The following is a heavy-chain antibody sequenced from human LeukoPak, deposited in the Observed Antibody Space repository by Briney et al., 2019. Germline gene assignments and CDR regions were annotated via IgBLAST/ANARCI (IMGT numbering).Heavy chain of an antibody. Sequence: SETLSLTCAVYGGSFSGYYWSWIRQPPGKGLEWIGEINHSGSTNYNPSLKSRVTISVDTSKNQFSLKLSSVTAADTAVYYCARHQDYGDYGINSYYYYGMDVWGQGTTVTVSS. CDR3: ARHQDYGDYGINSYYYYGMDV. V-gene: IGHV4-34*01. CDR2: INHSGST. J-gene: IGHJ6*02. CDR1: GGSFSGYY. D-gene: IGHD4-17*01.